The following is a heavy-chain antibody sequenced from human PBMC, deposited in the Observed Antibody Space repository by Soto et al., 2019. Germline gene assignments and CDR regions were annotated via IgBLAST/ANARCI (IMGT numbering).Heavy chain of an antibody. V-gene: IGHV1-18*01. CDR3: ARVESGSHYYNYGMDV. Sequence: QVQLVQSGAEVKKPGASVKVSCKASGYTFTSYGISWVRQAPGQGLDWMGWISAYNGNTNYAQKLQARVTMTTDTSTSTAYMELRSLRSDDTAVYYCARVESGSHYYNYGMDVWGQGTTVTVSS. D-gene: IGHD1-26*01. J-gene: IGHJ6*02. CDR1: GYTFTSYG. CDR2: ISAYNGNT.